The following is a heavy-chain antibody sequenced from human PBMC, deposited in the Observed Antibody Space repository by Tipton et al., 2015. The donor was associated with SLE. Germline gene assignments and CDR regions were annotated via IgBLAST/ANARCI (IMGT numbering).Heavy chain of an antibody. D-gene: IGHD1-26*01. Sequence: TLSLTCTVSGGSISGFYWSWIRQPDGKGLEWIGRIYSSGSPNYNPSLKSRVTMSVDTSKNRFSLKLSSVTAADTAVYFCARPIVGAAAFHIWGPGTMVTVSS. CDR3: ARPIVGAAAFHI. J-gene: IGHJ3*02. V-gene: IGHV4-4*07. CDR1: GGSISGFY. CDR2: IYSSGSP.